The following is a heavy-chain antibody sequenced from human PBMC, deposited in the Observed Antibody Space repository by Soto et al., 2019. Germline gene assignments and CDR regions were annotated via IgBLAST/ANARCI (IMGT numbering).Heavy chain of an antibody. CDR2: SYSAAST. D-gene: IGHD5-18*01. V-gene: IGHV3-53*01. CDR3: ARAREPEYSSAICFDT. Sequence: PGGSLRLSCAASGLTVSSSYMSWVRQAPGKGLQWVSVSYSAASTYYANSVKGRFTMSRNISTNMVYLQMSRLTDEDTSVYYCARAREPEYSSAICFDTWGQGALVTVSS. CDR1: GLTVSSSY. J-gene: IGHJ4*02.